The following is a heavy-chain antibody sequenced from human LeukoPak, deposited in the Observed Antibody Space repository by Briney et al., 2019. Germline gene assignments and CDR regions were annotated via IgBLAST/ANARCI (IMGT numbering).Heavy chain of an antibody. Sequence: SETLSLTCAVYGGSFSGYYWSWIRQPPGKGLEWIGEINHSGSTNYNPSLKSRVTISVDTSKNQFSLKLSSVTAADTAVYYCASGCSSTSCYRALGYWGQGTLVTVSS. J-gene: IGHJ4*02. V-gene: IGHV4-34*01. CDR1: GGSFSGYY. CDR2: INHSGST. D-gene: IGHD2-2*01. CDR3: ASGCSSTSCYRALGY.